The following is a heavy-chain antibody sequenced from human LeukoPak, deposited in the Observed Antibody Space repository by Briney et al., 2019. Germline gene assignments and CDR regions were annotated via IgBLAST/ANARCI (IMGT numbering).Heavy chain of an antibody. J-gene: IGHJ3*02. CDR1: GESFSGYY. V-gene: IGHV4-34*01. CDR2: INHSGST. D-gene: IGHD2-2*01. Sequence: PSETLSLTCAVYGESFSGYYWTWIRQPPGKGLEWIGDINHSGSTNYNPSLKSRVTISVDTSKNQFSLKLSSVTAADTAVYYCARPQHSSSTDCSDAFDIWGRGTMVTVSS. CDR3: ARPQHSSSTDCSDAFDI.